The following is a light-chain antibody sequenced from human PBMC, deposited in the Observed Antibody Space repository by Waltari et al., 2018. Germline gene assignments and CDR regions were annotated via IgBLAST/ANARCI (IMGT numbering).Light chain of an antibody. Sequence: VLTHSPGILSLSPGDRATLSCRASQSVSRTLAWYQQKPGQAPRPLIYGASTRATGIPDRFSGGGSGTDFSLTISRLEPEDFAVYYCQHYVRLPATFGQGTKVEIK. V-gene: IGKV3-20*01. CDR3: QHYVRLPAT. CDR1: QSVSRT. J-gene: IGKJ1*01. CDR2: GAS.